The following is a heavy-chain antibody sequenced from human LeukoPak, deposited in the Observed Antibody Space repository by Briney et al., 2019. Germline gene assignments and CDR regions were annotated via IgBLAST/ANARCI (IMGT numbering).Heavy chain of an antibody. Sequence: GGSLRLSCAASGFTFSISWMHWVRQAPGKGLVWVSRMNSDGSTTTYADSVKGRFTISRDNAKNTLYLQMNSLSVEDTAVYYCASITGLDHWGQGTLVTVSS. CDR1: GFTFSISW. J-gene: IGHJ5*02. CDR2: MNSDGSTT. V-gene: IGHV3-74*01. D-gene: IGHD3-3*01. CDR3: ASITGLDH.